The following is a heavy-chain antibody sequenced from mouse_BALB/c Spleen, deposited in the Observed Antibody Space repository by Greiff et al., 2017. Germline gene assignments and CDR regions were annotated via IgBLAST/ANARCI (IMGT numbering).Heavy chain of an antibody. CDR3: ARGGLGGPYFDD. D-gene: IGHD4-1*01. Sequence: DVKLVESGGGLVKPGGSLKLSCAASGFTFSDYYMYWVRQTPEKRLEWVATISDGGSYTYYPDSVKGRFTISRDNAKNNLYLQMSSLKSEDTAMYYCARGGLGGPYFDDWGQGTTLTVSS. V-gene: IGHV5-4*02. CDR2: ISDGGSYT. J-gene: IGHJ2*01. CDR1: GFTFSDYY.